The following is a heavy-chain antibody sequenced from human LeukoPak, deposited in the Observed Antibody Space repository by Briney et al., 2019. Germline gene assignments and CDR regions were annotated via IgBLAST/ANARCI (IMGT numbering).Heavy chain of an antibody. CDR3: ARHNSSSYLVTFDP. D-gene: IGHD6-13*01. J-gene: IGHJ5*02. CDR2: IYYSGST. V-gene: IGHV4-61*05. Sequence: SETLSLTCTVSGGSISSYNYYWGWIRQPPGKGLEWIGSIYYSGSTNYNPSLKSRVTISVDTSKSQFSLKLSSVTAADTAVYYCARHNSSSYLVTFDPWGQGTLVTVSS. CDR1: GGSISSYNYY.